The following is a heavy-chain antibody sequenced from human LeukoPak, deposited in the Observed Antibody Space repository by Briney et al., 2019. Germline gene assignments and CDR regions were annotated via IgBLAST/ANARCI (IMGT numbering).Heavy chain of an antibody. Sequence: PGGSLRLSCAASGFTFSSYGMHWVRQAPGKGLEWVAVISYDGSNKYYADSVKGRFTISRDNSKNTLYLQMNSLRAEDTAVYYCAKDASLTPSYFDYWGQGTLVTVSS. CDR1: GFTFSSYG. CDR3: AKDASLTPSYFDY. D-gene: IGHD3-9*01. J-gene: IGHJ4*02. CDR2: ISYDGSNK. V-gene: IGHV3-30*18.